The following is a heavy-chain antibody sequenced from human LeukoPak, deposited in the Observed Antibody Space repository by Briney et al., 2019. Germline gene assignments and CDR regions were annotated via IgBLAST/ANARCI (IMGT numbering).Heavy chain of an antibody. CDR3: ARDPGGGWYYFDY. V-gene: IGHV4-61*02. D-gene: IGHD6-19*01. Sequence: PSETLSLTCTVSGGSISSGSYYWSWIRQPAGKGLEWIGRIYTSGSTNYNPSLKSRVTISVDTSKNQFSLKLGSVTAADTAMYYCARDPGGGWYYFDYWGQGTLVTVSS. J-gene: IGHJ4*02. CDR1: GGSISSGSYY. CDR2: IYTSGST.